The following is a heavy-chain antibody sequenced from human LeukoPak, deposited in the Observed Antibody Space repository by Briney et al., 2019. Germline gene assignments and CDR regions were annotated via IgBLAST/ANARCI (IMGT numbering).Heavy chain of an antibody. J-gene: IGHJ4*02. CDR3: ARLLGYCSSTSCYDGDFDY. D-gene: IGHD2-2*01. CDR1: GFTFSSYS. V-gene: IGHV3-21*01. CDR2: ISSSSSYI. Sequence: PGGSLRLSCAASGFTFSSYSMTWVRQAPGKGLEWVSYISSSSSYIYYADSVKGRFTISRDNAKNSLYLQMNSLRAEDTAVYYCARLLGYCSSTSCYDGDFDYWGQGTLVTVSS.